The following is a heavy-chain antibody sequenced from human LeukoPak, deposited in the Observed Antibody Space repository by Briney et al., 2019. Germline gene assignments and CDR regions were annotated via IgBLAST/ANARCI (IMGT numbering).Heavy chain of an antibody. J-gene: IGHJ3*02. V-gene: IGHV3-30*02. CDR1: GFTFSSYG. Sequence: GGSLRLSCAASGFTFSSYGMHWVRQTPSKGLEWVAFIRYDGSNKYYADSVKGRFTISRDNSKNTLYLQMNSLRAEDTAVYYCAKDVYYYGPLRAAFDIWGQGTMLTVSS. CDR2: IRYDGSNK. CDR3: AKDVYYYGPLRAAFDI. D-gene: IGHD3-10*01.